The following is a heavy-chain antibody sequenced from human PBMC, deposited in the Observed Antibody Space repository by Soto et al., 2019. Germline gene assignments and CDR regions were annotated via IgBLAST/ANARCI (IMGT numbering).Heavy chain of an antibody. Sequence: QITLKESGPTLVRPTQTLTLTCTFSGFSLSTTGVGVGWIRQPPGKALEWLALIYWDDDKRYSPSLKSRLTITKATSKTEVILTMTIMDPLDTPTYYCTQRLRDYVFGRERANYFEPWGQGTLVSVSS. CDR1: GFSLSTTGVG. CDR2: IYWDDDK. V-gene: IGHV2-5*02. J-gene: IGHJ5*02. D-gene: IGHD3-16*01. CDR3: TQRLRDYVFGRERANYFEP.